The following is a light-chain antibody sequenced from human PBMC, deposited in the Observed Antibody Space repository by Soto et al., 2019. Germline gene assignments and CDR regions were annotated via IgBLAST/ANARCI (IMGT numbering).Light chain of an antibody. V-gene: IGKV1-5*03. CDR3: QQYSTYWT. J-gene: IGKJ1*01. Sequence: DIQMTQSPSSLSASVGYSFTVACRASHPIARYLHWYQQRPGKAPNLLIYKASNLESGVPSRFNGSGSGTDFTLTISSLQPDDFASYYCQQYSTYWTFGQGTTVDIK. CDR2: KAS. CDR1: HPIARY.